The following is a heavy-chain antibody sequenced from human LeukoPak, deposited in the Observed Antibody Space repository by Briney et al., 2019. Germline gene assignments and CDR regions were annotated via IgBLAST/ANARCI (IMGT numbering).Heavy chain of an antibody. CDR2: ISYDGSNK. CDR3: ARDPPRYYDSSGYYDLPDY. V-gene: IGHV3-30-3*01. D-gene: IGHD3-22*01. Sequence: GGSLRLSCAASGFTFSSYAMHWVRQAPGKGLEWVAVISYDGSNKYYADSVKGRFTISRDNSKNTPYLQMNSLRAEDTAVYYCARDPPRYYDSSGYYDLPDYWGQGTLVTVSS. J-gene: IGHJ4*02. CDR1: GFTFSSYA.